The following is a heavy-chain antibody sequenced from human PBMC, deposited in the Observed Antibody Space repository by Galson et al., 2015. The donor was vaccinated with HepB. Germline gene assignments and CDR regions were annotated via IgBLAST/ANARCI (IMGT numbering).Heavy chain of an antibody. Sequence: CAIPGDSVSSNSAAWNWIRQSPSRGLEWLGRTYYRSKWYNDYAVSVKSRITINPDTSKNQFSLQLNSVTPEDTAVYYCARAPIVVVPAAVTGYYYYMDVWGKGTTVTVSS. J-gene: IGHJ6*03. CDR3: ARAPIVVVPAAVTGYYYYMDV. CDR1: GDSVSSNSAA. CDR2: TYYRSKWYN. D-gene: IGHD2-2*01. V-gene: IGHV6-1*01.